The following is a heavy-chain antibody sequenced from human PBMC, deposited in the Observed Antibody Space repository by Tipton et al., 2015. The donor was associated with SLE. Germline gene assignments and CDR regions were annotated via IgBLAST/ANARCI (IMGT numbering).Heavy chain of an antibody. CDR1: GYTFTTYY. Sequence: QSGAEVKKPGASVKVSCKASGYTFTTYYMHWVRQAPGQGLEWMGIISPSGGTTNYAQKLQGRVTMTTDTSTSTAYMELRSLRSDDTAVYYCARGVLSSSWDYYYYYMDVWGRGTTVIVSS. CDR2: ISPSGGTT. D-gene: IGHD6-13*01. J-gene: IGHJ6*03. V-gene: IGHV1-46*01. CDR3: ARGVLSSSWDYYYYYMDV.